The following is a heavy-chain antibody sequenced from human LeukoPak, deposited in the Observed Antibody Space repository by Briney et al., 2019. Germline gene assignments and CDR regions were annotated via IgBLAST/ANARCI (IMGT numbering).Heavy chain of an antibody. CDR2: INTNSGST. Sequence: SSVKVSCKASGYTFTGYYMHWVRQAPGQGLEWMGWINTNSGSTNYAQKFKGRVTMTRDTSISTAYMELSRLRSDDTAVYYCAREGSYYYDSSGYFQPGWFDPWGQGTLVTVSS. CDR1: GYTFTGYY. J-gene: IGHJ5*02. CDR3: AREGSYYYDSSGYFQPGWFDP. V-gene: IGHV1-2*02. D-gene: IGHD3-22*01.